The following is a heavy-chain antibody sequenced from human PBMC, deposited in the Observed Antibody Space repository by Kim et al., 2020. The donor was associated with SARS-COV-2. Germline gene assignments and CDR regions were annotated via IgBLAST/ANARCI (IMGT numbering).Heavy chain of an antibody. Sequence: GGSLRLSCAASGFTFSSYPISWVRQGPGKGLEWVALISFDGINQYYADSVKGRFTISRDNPKNTLFLEMNSLRAEDTAVYFCAKERTTGYQRTYDDGMDVWGQGTTVTVSS. J-gene: IGHJ6*02. CDR3: AKERTTGYQRTYDDGMDV. CDR2: ISFDGINQ. CDR1: GFTFSSYP. D-gene: IGHD2-2*01. V-gene: IGHV3-30-3*01.